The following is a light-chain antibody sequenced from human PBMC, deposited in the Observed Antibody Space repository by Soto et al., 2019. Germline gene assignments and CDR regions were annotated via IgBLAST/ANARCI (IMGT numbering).Light chain of an antibody. J-gene: IGKJ1*01. Sequence: EIVMTQSPASLSVSPVERATLSCRASQSVSSDLAWYHQKPGQAPRLLIYGASTRATGIPARFSGSGSGTEFTLTINSLQSEDFAVYYCQQYNNWPRTFGQGTKVDI. CDR3: QQYNNWPRT. CDR2: GAS. V-gene: IGKV3-15*01. CDR1: QSVSSD.